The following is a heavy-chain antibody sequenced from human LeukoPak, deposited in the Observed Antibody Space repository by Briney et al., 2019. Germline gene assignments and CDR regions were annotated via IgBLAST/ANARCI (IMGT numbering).Heavy chain of an antibody. V-gene: IGHV4-34*01. J-gene: IGHJ4*02. Sequence: PSGTLSLTCAVYGGSFSGYYWSWIRQPPGKGLEWIGEINHSGSTNYNPSLKSRVTISVDTSKNQFSLKLSSVTAADTAVYYCARFRCRTGYCSGGSRSNFDYWGQGTLVTVSS. CDR2: INHSGST. CDR3: ARFRCRTGYCSGGSRSNFDY. D-gene: IGHD2-15*01. CDR1: GGSFSGYY.